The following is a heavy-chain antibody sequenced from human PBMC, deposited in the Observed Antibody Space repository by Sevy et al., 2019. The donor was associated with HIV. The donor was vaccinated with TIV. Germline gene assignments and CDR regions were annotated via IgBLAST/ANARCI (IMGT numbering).Heavy chain of an antibody. J-gene: IGHJ4*02. D-gene: IGHD3-16*01. Sequence: GGSLRLSCAASGFSFSNYGMTWVRQAPGKGLEWVANINCDGSGKYYVDSVKGRFTFSRDNAKNTLYLQMKSLRLEDAAVYYCARGGGRTVVSSASNYWGQGTLVTVSS. CDR1: GFSFSNYG. CDR3: ARGGGRTVVSSASNY. CDR2: INCDGSGK. V-gene: IGHV3-7*01.